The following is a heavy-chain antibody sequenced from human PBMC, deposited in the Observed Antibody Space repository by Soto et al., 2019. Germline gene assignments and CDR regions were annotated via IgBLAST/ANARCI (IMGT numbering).Heavy chain of an antibody. V-gene: IGHV4-59*01. CDR2: IYYSGST. CDR1: GGSISSYY. D-gene: IGHD6-13*01. Sequence: SETLSLTCTVSGGSISSYYWSCIRQPPGKGLEWIGYIYYSGSTNYNPSLKSRVTISVDTSKNQFSLKLSSVTAADTAVYYCARVGSSSWYSYYYYGMDVWGQGTTVTVSS. CDR3: ARVGSSSWYSYYYYGMDV. J-gene: IGHJ6*02.